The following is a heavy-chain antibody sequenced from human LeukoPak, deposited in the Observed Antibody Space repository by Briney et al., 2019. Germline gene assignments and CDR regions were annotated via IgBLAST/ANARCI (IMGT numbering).Heavy chain of an antibody. J-gene: IGHJ5*02. CDR3: AREGGSIAAAGTMNNWFDP. V-gene: IGHV1-8*01. CDR2: MNPNSGNT. D-gene: IGHD6-13*01. Sequence: ASVKVSCKASGYTFTSYDINWVRQATGQGLEWMGWMNPNSGNTGYAQKFQGRVTMTRDTSISTAYMELSRLRSDDTAVYYCAREGGSIAAAGTMNNWFDPWGQGTLVTVSS. CDR1: GYTFTSYD.